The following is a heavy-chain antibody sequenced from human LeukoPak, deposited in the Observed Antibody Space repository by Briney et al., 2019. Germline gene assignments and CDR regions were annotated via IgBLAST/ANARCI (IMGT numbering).Heavy chain of an antibody. D-gene: IGHD3-3*01. Sequence: QPGGSLRLSCATSGFTFSRYAMHWVRQAPGKGLEWVALISYDANIGSNKYYADSVKGRFTISRDSSKNTLYLQMNSLRAEDTAVYYCARDGGYDFWSGYYQDYWGQGTLVTVSS. V-gene: IGHV3-30-3*01. J-gene: IGHJ4*02. CDR1: GFTFSRYA. CDR2: ISYDANIGSNK. CDR3: ARDGGYDFWSGYYQDY.